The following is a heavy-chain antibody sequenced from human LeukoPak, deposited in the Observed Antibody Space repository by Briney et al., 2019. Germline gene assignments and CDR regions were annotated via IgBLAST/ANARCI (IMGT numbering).Heavy chain of an antibody. Sequence: GGSLRLSCAASGFTFSNYWMTWARQAPGEGLEWVANIKQDESEKYYVDSVKGRFTVSRDNSKNSVYLQMNSLRAEDTAMYYCATPVGGVWSFDYWGQGTLVTVSS. J-gene: IGHJ4*02. CDR2: IKQDESEK. CDR3: ATPVGGVWSFDY. V-gene: IGHV3-7*01. D-gene: IGHD2-15*01. CDR1: GFTFSNYW.